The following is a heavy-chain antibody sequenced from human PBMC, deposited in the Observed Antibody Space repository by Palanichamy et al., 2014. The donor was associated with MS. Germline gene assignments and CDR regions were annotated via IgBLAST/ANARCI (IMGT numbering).Heavy chain of an antibody. D-gene: IGHD3-22*01. J-gene: IGHJ4*02. Sequence: VQSGGGLVRRGGSLRLSCAASGFTFTSNAMHWVRQAPGKGLEWVSAISASGGNTYYADSVRGRFIISRDKSKNKIYLQMNSLRADDTAIYYCARDDNSGFYSLSSLNYWGRGTLVTVSS. V-gene: IGHV3-23*04. CDR2: ISASGGNT. CDR1: GFTFTSNA. CDR3: ARDDNSGFYSLSSLNY.